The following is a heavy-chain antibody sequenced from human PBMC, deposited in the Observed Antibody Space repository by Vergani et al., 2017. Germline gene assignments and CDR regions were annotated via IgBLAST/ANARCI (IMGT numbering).Heavy chain of an antibody. CDR3: ARDMGDWNYAELFDY. J-gene: IGHJ4*02. D-gene: IGHD1-7*01. CDR2: ISYDGSNK. Sequence: QVQLVESGGGVVQPGRSLRLSCAASGFTFSSYAMHWVRQAPGKGLEWVAVISYDGSNKYYADSVKGRFTISRDNSKNTLYLQMNSLRAEDTAVYYCARDMGDWNYAELFDYWGQGTLVTVSS. V-gene: IGHV3-30*04. CDR1: GFTFSSYA.